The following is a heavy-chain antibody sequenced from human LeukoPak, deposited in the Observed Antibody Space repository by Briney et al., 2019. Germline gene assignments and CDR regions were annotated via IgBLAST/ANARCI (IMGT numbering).Heavy chain of an antibody. V-gene: IGHV1-18*04. CDR2: ISAYNGNT. CDR3: AREPYYYYYMDV. Sequence: GASVKVSCKASGYTFTSYYMHWVRQAPGQGLEWMGWISAYNGNTNYAQKLQGRVTMTTDTSTSTAYMELRSLRSDDTAVYYCAREPYYYYYMDVWGKGTTVTISS. J-gene: IGHJ6*03. CDR1: GYTFTSYY.